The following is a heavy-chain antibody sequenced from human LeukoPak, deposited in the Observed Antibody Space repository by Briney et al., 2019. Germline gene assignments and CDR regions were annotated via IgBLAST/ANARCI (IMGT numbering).Heavy chain of an antibody. CDR3: ARAQDSSGRDAFDI. CDR1: GFIFDDHG. J-gene: IGHJ3*02. CDR2: ISWSGGII. D-gene: IGHD6-25*01. Sequence: QSGGSLRLSCAASGFIFDDHGMHWVRHAPGKGLEWVSGISWSGGIIGYADSVKGRFTISRDNAKNSLDLQMESLRAEDTAVYYCARAQDSSGRDAFDIWGQGTMVTVSS. V-gene: IGHV3-9*01.